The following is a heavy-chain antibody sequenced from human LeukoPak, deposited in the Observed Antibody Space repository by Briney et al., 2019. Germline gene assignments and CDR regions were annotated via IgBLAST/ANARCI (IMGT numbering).Heavy chain of an antibody. CDR3: ARDGTHNRNFGGGYGYYHYGMDV. CDR1: GFNFTSYE. V-gene: IGHV3-48*03. D-gene: IGHD3-16*01. CDR2: ISSSGRMI. J-gene: IGHJ6*02. Sequence: GGSLRLSCAASGFNFTSYEMNWVRQAPGKGLEWVSHISSSGRMIYYADFVRGRFTISRDNAKNSLYLQMNSLTAEDTAIYYSARDGTHNRNFGGGYGYYHYGMDVWGQGTTVTVS.